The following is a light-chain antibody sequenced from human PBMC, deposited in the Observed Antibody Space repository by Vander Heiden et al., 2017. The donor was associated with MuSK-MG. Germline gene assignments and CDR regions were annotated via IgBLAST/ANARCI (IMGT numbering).Light chain of an antibody. CDR2: GNN. V-gene: IGLV1-40*01. CDR1: RPNIGPGNE. Sequence: QSVLTPPPSVTGAPGQRRNTSYTGSRPNIGPGNEVNWHPPLPAPVPKLLIYGNNKRPSGVPARFSGSKSGTSASLAISGLQAEDEADYDCQSYDSSLGVFGRGTKVTVL. J-gene: IGLJ1*01. CDR3: QSYDSSLGV.